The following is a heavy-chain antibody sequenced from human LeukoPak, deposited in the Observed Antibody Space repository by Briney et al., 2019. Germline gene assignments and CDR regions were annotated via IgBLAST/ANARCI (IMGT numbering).Heavy chain of an antibody. V-gene: IGHV5-51*01. CDR1: GYSFTSYW. CDR3: ARQAAQGYSGSYTLIDY. CDR2: IYPGDSDT. J-gene: IGHJ4*02. Sequence: GESLKISCKGSGYSFTSYWIGWVRQMPGKGLEWMGIIYPGDSDTRYSPSFQGQVTISADKSISTAYLQWSSLKASDTAMYYCARQAAQGYSGSYTLIDYWGQGTLVTVSS. D-gene: IGHD1-26*01.